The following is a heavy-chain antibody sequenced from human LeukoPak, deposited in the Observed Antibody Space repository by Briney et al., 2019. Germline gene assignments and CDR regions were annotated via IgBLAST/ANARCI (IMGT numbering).Heavy chain of an antibody. J-gene: IGHJ4*02. D-gene: IGHD4-17*01. V-gene: IGHV3-30-3*01. CDR2: ISYDGSHI. CDR1: GFTFNNYA. Sequence: GGSLRLSCEASGFTFNNYAMHWVRQAPGKGLEWLAVISYDGSHIYDADSVKGRFTISRDNSKNTLYLQMNSLRAEDTAVYYCARDKTVIEYYFDYWGQGTLVTVSS. CDR3: ARDKTVIEYYFDY.